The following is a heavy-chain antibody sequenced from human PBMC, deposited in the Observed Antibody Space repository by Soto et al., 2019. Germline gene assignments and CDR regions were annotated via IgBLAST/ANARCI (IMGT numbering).Heavy chain of an antibody. V-gene: IGHV3-30*18. CDR2: ISYDGSNK. J-gene: IGHJ6*02. Sequence: GGSLRLACAASGFTFSIYGMHWVRHAPGKGLEWVAVISYDGSNKYYADSVKGRFTISRDNSKNTLYLQMNSLRAEDTAVYYCAKVLVRYSSSPHYYGMDVWGQGTTVTVSS. CDR1: GFTFSIYG. CDR3: AKVLVRYSSSPHYYGMDV. D-gene: IGHD6-6*01.